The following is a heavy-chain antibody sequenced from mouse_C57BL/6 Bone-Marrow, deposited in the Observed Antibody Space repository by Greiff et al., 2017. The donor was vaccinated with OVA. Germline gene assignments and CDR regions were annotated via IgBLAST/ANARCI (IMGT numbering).Heavy chain of an antibody. V-gene: IGHV1-26*01. CDR1: GYTFTDYY. D-gene: IGHD2-4*01. CDR2: INPNNGGT. CDR3: ARYDDYDRYYFDY. Sequence: EVQLQHSGPELVKPGASVKISCKASGYTFTDYYMNWVKQSHGKSLEWIGDINPNNGGTSYNQKFKGKATLTADKSSSTAYMQLSSLTSEDSAVYFCARYDDYDRYYFDYWGQGTTLTVSS. J-gene: IGHJ2*01.